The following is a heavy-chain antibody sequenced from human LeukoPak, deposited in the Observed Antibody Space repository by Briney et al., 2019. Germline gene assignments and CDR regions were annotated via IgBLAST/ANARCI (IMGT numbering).Heavy chain of an antibody. D-gene: IGHD3-22*01. J-gene: IGHJ4*02. CDR3: ARFSLYDNSGYYSWLFDF. V-gene: IGHV3-7*01. CDR2: IQQDGSAK. Sequence: GGSLRLSCAASGFTFSSYAMSWVRQAPGKGLEWVANIQQDGSAKYYVDSVKGRFTISRDNAKNSLYLQMNSLRAEDTAVYYCARFSLYDNSGYYSWLFDFWGQGTLVTVSS. CDR1: GFTFSSYA.